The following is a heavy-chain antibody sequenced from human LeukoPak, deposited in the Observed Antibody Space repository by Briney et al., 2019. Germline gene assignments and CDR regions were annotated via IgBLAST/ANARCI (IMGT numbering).Heavy chain of an antibody. CDR1: GGSISSSSYY. Sequence: PSETLSLTCTVSGGSISSSSYYWGWIRQPPGKGLEWIGSIYYSGSTYYNPSLKSRVTISVDTSKNQFSLKLSSVTAADTAVYYCARRFTMVRGVTYFPFDYWGQGTLVTVSS. D-gene: IGHD3-10*01. CDR2: IYYSGST. V-gene: IGHV4-39*01. J-gene: IGHJ4*02. CDR3: ARRFTMVRGVTYFPFDY.